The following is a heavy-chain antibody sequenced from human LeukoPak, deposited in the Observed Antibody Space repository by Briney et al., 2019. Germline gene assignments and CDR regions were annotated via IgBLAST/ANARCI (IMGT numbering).Heavy chain of an antibody. J-gene: IGHJ5*02. V-gene: IGHV1-18*01. CDR1: GYTFTSYG. CDR2: ISAYNGNT. Sequence: ASVKVSCKASGYTFTSYGISWVRQAPGQGLEWMGWISAYNGNTNYAQKLQGRITMTTDTSTSTAYMELRSLRSDDTAVYYCAMVKRPNWFDPWGQGTLVTVSS. CDR3: AMVKRPNWFDP. D-gene: IGHD1-1*01.